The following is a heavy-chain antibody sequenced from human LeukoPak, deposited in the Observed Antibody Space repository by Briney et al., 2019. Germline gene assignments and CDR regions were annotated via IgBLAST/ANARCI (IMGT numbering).Heavy chain of an antibody. CDR1: GFMFPKYA. D-gene: IGHD6-19*01. CDR2: ISGSGGSR. J-gene: IGHJ4*02. CDR3: ARDWGIAVAGGIFDY. V-gene: IGHV3-23*01. Sequence: GRSLRLSCVASGFMFPKYAMSWVRQSPGKGLEWVSGISGSGGSRDYADSVKGRFTISRDNAKNSLYLQMNSLRAEDTAVYYCARDWGIAVAGGIFDYWGQGTLVTVSS.